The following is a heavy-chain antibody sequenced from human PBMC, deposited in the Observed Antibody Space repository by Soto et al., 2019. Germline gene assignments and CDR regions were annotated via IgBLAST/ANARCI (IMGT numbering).Heavy chain of an antibody. V-gene: IGHV3-21*01. D-gene: IGHD1-26*01. CDR3: ARDLSGSYWHYYYYGMDV. CDR1: GFTFSSYS. CDR2: ISSSSSYI. J-gene: IGHJ6*02. Sequence: EVQLVESGGGLVKPGGSLRLSCAASGFTFSSYSMNWVRQASGKGLEWVSSISSSSSYIYYADSVKGRFTISRDNAKNSLYLQMNSLRAEDTAVYYCARDLSGSYWHYYYYGMDVWGQGTTVTVSS.